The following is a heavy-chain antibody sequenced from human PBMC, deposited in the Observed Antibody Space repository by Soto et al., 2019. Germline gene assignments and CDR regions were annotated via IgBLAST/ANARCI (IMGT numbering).Heavy chain of an antibody. J-gene: IGHJ5*02. CDR2: FYYTGST. CDR3: ARMMVRGVKGVNWFDP. CDR1: GGSVSSGNYY. V-gene: IGHV4-61*01. D-gene: IGHD3-10*01. Sequence: SETLSLTCTVSGGSVSSGNYYWSWIRQPPGKGLEWIGYFYYTGSTNYNPSLKSRVTISIDASKNQFSLKLSSVTAADTAVYYCARMMVRGVKGVNWFDPWGQGTLVTVSS.